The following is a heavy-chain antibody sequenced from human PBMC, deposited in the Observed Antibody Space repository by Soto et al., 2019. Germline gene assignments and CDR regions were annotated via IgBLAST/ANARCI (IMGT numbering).Heavy chain of an antibody. CDR2: INPNSGGT. J-gene: IGHJ4*02. Sequence: GASVKVSCKASGYTFTGYYMHWVRQAPGQGLEWMGWINPNSGGTNYAQKFQGWVTMTRDTSISTAYMELSRLRSDDTAVYYCARARGKPIPWSPDFDYWGQGTLVTVSS. CDR3: ARARGKPIPWSPDFDY. V-gene: IGHV1-2*04. D-gene: IGHD2-2*02. CDR1: GYTFTGYY.